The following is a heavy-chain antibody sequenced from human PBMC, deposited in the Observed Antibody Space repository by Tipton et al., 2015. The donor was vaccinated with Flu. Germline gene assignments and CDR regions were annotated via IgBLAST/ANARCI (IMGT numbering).Heavy chain of an antibody. CDR1: GGSMSSFY. Sequence: LRLSCTVSGGSMSSFYWSWIRKPAGKGLEWMGRMYAGGNTKYNPSLKSRVTMSVDTSKNQFSLRLTSVTAADAAVYYCARGSGSGTEMTFYVWGPGTVVTVSS. CDR2: MYAGGNT. V-gene: IGHV4-4*07. D-gene: IGHD3-10*01. CDR3: ARGSGSGTEMTFYV. J-gene: IGHJ4*02.